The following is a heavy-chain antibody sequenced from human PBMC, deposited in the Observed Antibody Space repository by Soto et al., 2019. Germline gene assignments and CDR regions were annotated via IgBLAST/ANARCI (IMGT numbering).Heavy chain of an antibody. CDR1: GFSFSSFW. CDR2: IKQDGSEK. D-gene: IGHD1-26*01. J-gene: IGHJ4*01. V-gene: IGHV3-7*01. Sequence: PGGSLRLSCAASGFSFSSFWMTWVRQAPGKGLEWVANIKQDGSEKYYVESVKGRFTISRDNARNSLFLEMKSLRSVDTAVYSFARARSESYLEGFDYWGHETLVTVPS. CDR3: ARARSESYLEGFDY.